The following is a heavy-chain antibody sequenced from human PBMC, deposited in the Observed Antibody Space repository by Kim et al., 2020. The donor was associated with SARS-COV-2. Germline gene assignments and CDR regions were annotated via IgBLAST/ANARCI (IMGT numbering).Heavy chain of an antibody. CDR1: GGSISSSNW. J-gene: IGHJ6*02. V-gene: IGHV4-4*02. Sequence: SETLSLTCAVSGGSISSSNWWSWVRQPPGKGLEWIGEIYHSGSTNYNPSLKSRVTISVDKSKNQFSLKLSSVTAADTAVYYCARDLKQQLVRNPYYYYGMDVWGQGTTVTVSS. D-gene: IGHD6-13*01. CDR2: IYHSGST. CDR3: ARDLKQQLVRNPYYYYGMDV.